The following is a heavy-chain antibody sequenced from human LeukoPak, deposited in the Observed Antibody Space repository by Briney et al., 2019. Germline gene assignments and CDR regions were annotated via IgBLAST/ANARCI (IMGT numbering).Heavy chain of an antibody. CDR1: GGSFSGYY. Sequence: SETLSLTCAVYGGSFSGYYWSWIRQPPGKGLEWIGEINHSENTNYNPSLKSRVTISVDTSKNQFSLKLSSVTAADTAVYYCARRERAVAVLVYWSQGTLVTVSS. V-gene: IGHV4-34*01. CDR3: ARRERAVAVLVY. J-gene: IGHJ4*02. CDR2: INHSENT. D-gene: IGHD6-19*01.